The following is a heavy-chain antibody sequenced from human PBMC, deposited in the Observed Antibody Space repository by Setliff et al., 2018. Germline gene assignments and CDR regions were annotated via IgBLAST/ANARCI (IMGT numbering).Heavy chain of an antibody. J-gene: IGHJ6*03. V-gene: IGHV7-4-1*02. CDR1: GYTFTSYA. Sequence: ASVKVSCKASGYTFTSYAMNWVRQAPGQGLEWMGWINTNTGNPPYAQGFTGRFVFSLDTSVSTAYLQISSLKAEDTAVYYCAREVVGATRDYYYYYMDVWGKGTTVTVSS. CDR3: AREVVGATRDYYYYYMDV. D-gene: IGHD1-26*01. CDR2: INTNTGNP.